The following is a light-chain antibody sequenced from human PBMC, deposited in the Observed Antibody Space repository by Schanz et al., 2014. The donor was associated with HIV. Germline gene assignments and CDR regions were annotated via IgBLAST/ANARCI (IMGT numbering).Light chain of an antibody. CDR3: CSYTGSGTLV. J-gene: IGLJ2*01. CDR2: EVS. Sequence: QSALTQPASVSGSPGQSITISCTGTSSDVGSYNLVSWYQQHPGKAPKLMIYEVSNRPSGVSNRFSGSKSGNTASLTISGLQAEDEADYYCCSYTGSGTLVFGGGTKLTVL. CDR1: SSDVGSYNL. V-gene: IGLV2-23*02.